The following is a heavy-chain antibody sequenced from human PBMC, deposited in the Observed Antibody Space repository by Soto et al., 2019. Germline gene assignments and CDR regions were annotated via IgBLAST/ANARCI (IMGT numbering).Heavy chain of an antibody. CDR2: INSDGSST. CDR3: ARVRDYTYCYYGMDV. D-gene: IGHD4-4*01. Sequence: GGSLRLSCAASGFTFSSYWMHWVRQAPGKGLVWVSRINSDGSSTSYADSVKGRFTISRDNAKNTLYLQMNSLRAEDTAVYYCARVRDYTYCYYGMDVWGQGTTVTVSS. V-gene: IGHV3-74*01. J-gene: IGHJ6*02. CDR1: GFTFSSYW.